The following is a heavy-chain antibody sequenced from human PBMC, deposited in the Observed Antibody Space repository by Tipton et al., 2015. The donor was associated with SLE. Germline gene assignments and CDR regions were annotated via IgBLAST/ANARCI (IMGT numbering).Heavy chain of an antibody. CDR3: ARDFFGVVNYFYFIDV. J-gene: IGHJ6*03. D-gene: IGHD3-3*01. CDR2: ISRNSNDI. CDR1: GFTLSNYS. V-gene: IGHV3-21*01. Sequence: SLRLSCAASGFTLSNYSMNWVRQAPGKGLEWVSSISRNSNDIYYADSVKGRFTISRDNAKNSLYLQMNSLRAEDTAVYYCARDFFGVVNYFYFIDVWGKATAVTFSS.